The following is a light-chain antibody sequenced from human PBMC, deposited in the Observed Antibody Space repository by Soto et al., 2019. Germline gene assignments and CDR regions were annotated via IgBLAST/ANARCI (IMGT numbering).Light chain of an antibody. CDR1: SSDVGGYDY. J-gene: IGLJ1*01. V-gene: IGLV2-8*01. CDR3: SSYTGGTPSYV. Sequence: QSALTQPPSASGSPGQSVTISCTGTSSDVGGYDYVSWYQQHPGKAPKLMIYEVTIRPSGVSARFSRSKSGNTASLTVSGLQAEDEADYYCSSYTGGTPSYVFGTGTKVTVL. CDR2: EVT.